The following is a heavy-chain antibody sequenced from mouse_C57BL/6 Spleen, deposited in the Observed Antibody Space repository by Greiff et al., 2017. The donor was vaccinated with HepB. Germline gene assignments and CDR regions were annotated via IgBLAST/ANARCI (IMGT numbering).Heavy chain of an antibody. CDR3: ARGRGLPFAY. V-gene: IGHV1-42*01. CDR2: INPSTGGT. Sequence: VQLKESGPELVKPGASVKISCKASGYSFTGYYMNWVKQSPEKSLEWIGEINPSTGGTTYNQKFKAKATLTVDKSSSTAYMQLKSLTSEDSAVYYCARGRGLPFAYGGQGTLVTVSA. J-gene: IGHJ3*01. D-gene: IGHD6-2*01. CDR1: GYSFTGYY.